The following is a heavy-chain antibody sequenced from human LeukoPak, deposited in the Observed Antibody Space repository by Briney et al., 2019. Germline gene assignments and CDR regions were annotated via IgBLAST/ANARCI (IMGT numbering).Heavy chain of an antibody. J-gene: IGHJ4*02. Sequence: SETLSLTCTVSGGSISSYYWSWIRQPAGKGLEWIGRIYTSGSTNYNPSLKSRVTMSVDTSKNQFSLKLSSVTAADTAVYYCARDSSGTTKRYYFDYWGQGALVTVSS. CDR1: GGSISSYY. D-gene: IGHD3-22*01. V-gene: IGHV4-4*07. CDR2: IYTSGST. CDR3: ARDSSGTTKRYYFDY.